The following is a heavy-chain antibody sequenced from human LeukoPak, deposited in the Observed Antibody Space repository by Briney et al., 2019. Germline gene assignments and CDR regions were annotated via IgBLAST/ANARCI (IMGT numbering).Heavy chain of an antibody. V-gene: IGHV3-30*18. Sequence: GRSLRLSCAASGFTFSSYGMHWVRQAPGTGLEWVAAISYDGSNKYYADSVKGRFTISRDNAKNSLYLQMNSLRAEDTALYYCAKAEGSSWYRHWFDPWGQGTLVTVSS. CDR1: GFTFSSYG. D-gene: IGHD6-13*01. CDR3: AKAEGSSWYRHWFDP. J-gene: IGHJ5*02. CDR2: ISYDGSNK.